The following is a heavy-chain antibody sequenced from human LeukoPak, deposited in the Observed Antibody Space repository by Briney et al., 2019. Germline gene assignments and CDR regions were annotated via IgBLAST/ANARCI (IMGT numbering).Heavy chain of an antibody. V-gene: IGHV3-23*01. CDR2: VSGNGAGT. CDR1: RFTFSSYA. D-gene: IGHD6-25*01. CDR3: AKTPWYSSGWPIDY. Sequence: GGSLRLSCAASRFTFSSYAMSWVRQAPGKGLEWVSGVSGNGAGTYYADSVKGRFTISRDNFKNMLYLQMNSLRAEDTAVYYCAKTPWYSSGWPIDYWGQGTLVTVSS. J-gene: IGHJ4*02.